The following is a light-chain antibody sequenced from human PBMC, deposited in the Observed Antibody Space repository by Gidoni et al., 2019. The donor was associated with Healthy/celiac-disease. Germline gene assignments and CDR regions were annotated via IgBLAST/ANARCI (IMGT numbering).Light chain of an antibody. V-gene: IGKV1-39*01. J-gene: IGKJ2*03. Sequence: DIQMTQSPSSLSASVGDRVTITCRASQSISSYLNWYQQKPGKAPKLLIYAASSLQSGVPSRFSGSGSGTDFTLTISSLQPEDFATYYCKQSYSTPYSCGQGTKLEIK. CDR2: AAS. CDR1: QSISSY. CDR3: KQSYSTPYS.